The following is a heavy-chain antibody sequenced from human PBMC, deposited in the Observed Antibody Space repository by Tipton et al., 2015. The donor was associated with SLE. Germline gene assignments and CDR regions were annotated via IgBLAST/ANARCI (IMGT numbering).Heavy chain of an antibody. J-gene: IGHJ4*02. CDR3: ARGATVDWDRVAFDS. D-gene: IGHD3/OR15-3a*01. CDR1: GGSISSGYY. CDR2: MSHTGNT. Sequence: TLSLTCTVSGGSISSGYYWGWIRQSPEKGLEWIGSMSHTGNTYYNPSLKSRVSMSVDTSKNQFSLKLSSVTAADTAVYYCARGATVDWDRVAFDSWGQGTLVTVSS. V-gene: IGHV4-38-2*02.